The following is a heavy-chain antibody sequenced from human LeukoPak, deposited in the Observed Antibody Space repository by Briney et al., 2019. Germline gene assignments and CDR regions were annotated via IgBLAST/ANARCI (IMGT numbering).Heavy chain of an antibody. CDR1: GGSISSGGYY. Sequence: SETLSLTCTVSGGSISSGGYYWSWIRQHPGKGLEWIGEINHSGSTNYNPSLKSRVTISVDTSKNQFSLKLSSVTAADTAVYYCASRRIAAAHTIDYWGQGTLVTVSS. CDR2: INHSGST. D-gene: IGHD6-13*01. V-gene: IGHV4-31*03. J-gene: IGHJ4*02. CDR3: ASRRIAAAHTIDY.